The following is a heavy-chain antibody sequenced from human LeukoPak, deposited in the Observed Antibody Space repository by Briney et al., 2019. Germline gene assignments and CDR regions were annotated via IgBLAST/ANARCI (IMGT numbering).Heavy chain of an antibody. CDR2: IRYDGSNN. CDR1: GFTFSSYG. D-gene: IGHD3-10*01. J-gene: IGHJ6*02. V-gene: IGHV3-30*02. CDR3: AKAPNYYGSGSYYTLYYYYGMDV. Sequence: PGGSLRLSCAASGFTFSSYGMHWVRQAPGKGLEWVAFIRYDGSNNYYADSVKGRFTISRDNSKHTLYLQMNSLRAEDTAVYYCAKAPNYYGSGSYYTLYYYYGMDVWGQGTTVTVSS.